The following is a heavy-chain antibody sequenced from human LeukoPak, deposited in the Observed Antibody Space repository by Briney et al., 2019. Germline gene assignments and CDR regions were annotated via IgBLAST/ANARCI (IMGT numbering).Heavy chain of an antibody. CDR1: GFTFTSYA. V-gene: IGHV3-23*01. J-gene: IGHJ4*02. CDR2: ISGSGGST. CDR3: AKRGYSSGWQFDY. Sequence: GGSLRLSCAASGFTFTSYAMSWVRQAPGKGQEWVTLISGSGGSTYYADSVKRRFTISRDNSKNTLSLQMNSLRAEDTAVYYCAKRGYSSGWQFDYWGQGTLVTVSS. D-gene: IGHD6-19*01.